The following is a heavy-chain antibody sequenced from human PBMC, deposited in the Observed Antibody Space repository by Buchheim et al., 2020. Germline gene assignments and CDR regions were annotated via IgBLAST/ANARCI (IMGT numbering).Heavy chain of an antibody. CDR1: AGSMNRYG. D-gene: IGHD2-21*01. Sequence: QVQLQESGPGLVKPSETLSLTCTVSAGSMNRYGWWSWLRQPPGKGLEWLGYIEQNGGNNYSPSFASRLIISLDTAKNQFSLSLSSVTAADTAMYYCAVETGGDDHWRYYFDYWGQGT. CDR3: AVETGGDDHWRYYFDY. CDR2: IEQNGGN. V-gene: IGHV4-59*03. J-gene: IGHJ4*02.